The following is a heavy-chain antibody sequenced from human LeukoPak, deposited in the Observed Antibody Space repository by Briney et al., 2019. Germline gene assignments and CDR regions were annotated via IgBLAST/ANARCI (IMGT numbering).Heavy chain of an antibody. Sequence: GASVKVSCTASGYTFTGYYMHWVRQAPGQGLEWMGWINPNSGGTNYAQKFQGRVTMTRDTSISTAYMELSRLRSDDTAVYYCASNPYGDYGVGFDYWGQGTLVTVSS. CDR2: INPNSGGT. J-gene: IGHJ4*02. D-gene: IGHD4-17*01. V-gene: IGHV1-2*02. CDR3: ASNPYGDYGVGFDY. CDR1: GYTFTGYY.